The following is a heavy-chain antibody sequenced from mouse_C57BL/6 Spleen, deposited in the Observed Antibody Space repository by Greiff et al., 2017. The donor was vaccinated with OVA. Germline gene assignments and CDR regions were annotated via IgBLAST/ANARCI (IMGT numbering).Heavy chain of an antibody. CDR1: GYSFTGYY. Sequence: VQLQQSGPELVKPGASVTLSCKASGYSFTGYYMNWVKQSPEKSLEWIGELNPSTGGTTYNQTFKAKATLTVDKSSSTAYMQLKSLTSEDSAVYYCARKTNWDGGYYDVWGTGTTVSV. D-gene: IGHD4-1*01. CDR3: ARKTNWDGGYYDV. CDR2: LNPSTGGT. J-gene: IGHJ1*03. V-gene: IGHV1-42*01.